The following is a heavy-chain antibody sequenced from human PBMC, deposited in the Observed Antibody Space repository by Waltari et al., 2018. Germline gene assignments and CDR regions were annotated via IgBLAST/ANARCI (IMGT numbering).Heavy chain of an antibody. J-gene: IGHJ3*01. V-gene: IGHV3-48*01. CDR3: VRDHRHGFDV. Sequence: EVQLIESGGNLIEPGGSLRLSCLASGLPLGTFNMNWVRQAPGKGLEWIAYITTTSRIISYADSVRGRFTISRDNAKDSLYLQMNSLRPEDTAVYHCVRDHRHGFDVWGQGTMVTVSS. CDR2: ITTTSRII. CDR1: GLPLGTFN.